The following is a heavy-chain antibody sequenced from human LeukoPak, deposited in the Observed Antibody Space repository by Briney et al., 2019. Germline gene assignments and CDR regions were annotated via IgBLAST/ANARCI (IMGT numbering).Heavy chain of an antibody. CDR1: GFTFSSYG. V-gene: IGHV3-30*18. D-gene: IGHD2-2*01. CDR2: ISYDGSNK. J-gene: IGHJ6*02. CDR3: AKVLVVVLAAVYYYYGMDV. Sequence: PGRSLRLSCAASGFTFSSYGMHWVRQAPGKGLEWVAVISYDGSNKYYADSVKGRFTISRDNSKNTLYLQMNSLRAEDTAVYYCAKVLVVVLAAVYYYYGMDVWGQGTTVTVSS.